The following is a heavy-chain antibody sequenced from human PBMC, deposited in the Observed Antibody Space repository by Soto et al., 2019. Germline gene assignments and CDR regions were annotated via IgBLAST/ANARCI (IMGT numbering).Heavy chain of an antibody. V-gene: IGHV1-3*01. CDR3: ARELEGLLYGDLEEHGMGV. CDR1: GYTFTSYA. D-gene: IGHD4-17*01. Sequence: QVQLVQSGAEVKKPGASVKVSCKASGYTFTSYAMHWVRQAPGQRLEWMGWINAGNGNTKYSQKFQGRVTITRDTAASTAYMELSSLRSEDTAVYYCARELEGLLYGDLEEHGMGVWGQGTTVTVSS. J-gene: IGHJ6*02. CDR2: INAGNGNT.